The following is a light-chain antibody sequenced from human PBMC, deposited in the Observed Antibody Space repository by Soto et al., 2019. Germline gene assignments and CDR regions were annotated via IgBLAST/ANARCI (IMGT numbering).Light chain of an antibody. V-gene: IGKV1-39*01. CDR1: QSINTN. CDR3: QQSYTTPLT. CDR2: TAS. J-gene: IGKJ5*01. Sequence: DIQLTQSPSSLSASVGDRVALACRASQSINTNLNWYQQKPGSPPKLLIHTASTLQSGVPSRFSGSGSGTDFTLTITTLQPEDFATYYCQQSYTTPLTFGPRTRQEIK.